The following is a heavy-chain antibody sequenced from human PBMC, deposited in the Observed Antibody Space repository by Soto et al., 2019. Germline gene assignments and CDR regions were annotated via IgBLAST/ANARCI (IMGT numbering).Heavy chain of an antibody. CDR2: IYYSGST. D-gene: IGHD4-17*01. CDR1: GGSVSSGSYY. V-gene: IGHV4-61*01. CDR3: ARDCYGGNSFSYGMDV. J-gene: IGHJ6*02. Sequence: SETLSLTCTVSGGSVSSGSYYWSRIRQPPGKGLEWIGYIYYSGSTNYNPSLKSRVTISVDTSKNQFSLKLSSVTAADTAVYYCARDCYGGNSFSYGMDVWGQGTTVTVSS.